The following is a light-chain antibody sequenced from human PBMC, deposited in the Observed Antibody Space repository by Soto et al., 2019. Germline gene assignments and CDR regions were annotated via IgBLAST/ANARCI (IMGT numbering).Light chain of an antibody. CDR1: QSINTW. V-gene: IGKV1-5*03. CDR3: QQYNTYPRT. J-gene: IGKJ1*01. Sequence: DIQMTQSPSTLSASVGDRVTLTCRASQSINTWLAWYQQKPGRAPKLLIYKASGLESGVPSRFSGSGSGTEFTHTISSLQPDDFATYYCQQYNTYPRTFGQGTKVEVK. CDR2: KAS.